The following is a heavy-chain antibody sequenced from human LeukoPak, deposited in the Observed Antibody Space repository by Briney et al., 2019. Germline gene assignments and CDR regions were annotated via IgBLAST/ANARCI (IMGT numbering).Heavy chain of an antibody. D-gene: IGHD3-9*01. Sequence: SETLSLTCTVSGGSISSGSYYWSWIRQPAGKGLEWIGRIYTSGSTNYNPSLKSRVTISVDTSKNQFSLKLSSVTAADTAVYYCARDVKYYDILTGYYTEYCFDYWGQGTLVTVPS. V-gene: IGHV4-61*02. CDR1: GGSISSGSYY. CDR2: IYTSGST. CDR3: ARDVKYYDILTGYYTEYCFDY. J-gene: IGHJ4*02.